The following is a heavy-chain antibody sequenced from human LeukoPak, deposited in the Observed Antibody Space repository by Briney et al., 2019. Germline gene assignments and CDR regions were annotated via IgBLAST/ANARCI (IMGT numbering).Heavy chain of an antibody. CDR3: ARATLTHYYDSSGYWGRRSGEDAFDI. CDR2: ISSSGSTI. D-gene: IGHD3-22*01. CDR1: RFTCSSYE. V-gene: IGHV3-48*03. J-gene: IGHJ3*02. Sequence: PGGSLRLSCAASRFTCSSYEMNWVRQAPGKGLEWVSYISSSGSTIYYADSVKGRFTISRDNAKNSLYLQMNSLRAEDTAVYYCARATLTHYYDSSGYWGRRSGEDAFDIWGQGTMVTVSS.